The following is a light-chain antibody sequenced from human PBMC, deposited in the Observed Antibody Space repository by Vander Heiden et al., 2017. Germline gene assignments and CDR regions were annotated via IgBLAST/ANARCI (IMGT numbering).Light chain of an antibody. CDR2: GNS. V-gene: IGLV1-40*01. Sequence: QSVLTQPPSVSGAPGQRVTISCTGRSSNIGAGYDVHWYHQLPGTAPKLLIYGNSNRPSGVPDRFSGSKSGTSASLAITGLQAEDEADYYCQSYDSSLSGHVFGTGTKVTVL. J-gene: IGLJ1*01. CDR1: SSNIGAGYD. CDR3: QSYDSSLSGHV.